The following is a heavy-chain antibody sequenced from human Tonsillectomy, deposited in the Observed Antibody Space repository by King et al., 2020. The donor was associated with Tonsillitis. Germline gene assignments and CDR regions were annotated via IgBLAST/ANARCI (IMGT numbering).Heavy chain of an antibody. CDR3: ASGPTRIYCSGGSCPNWFDS. V-gene: IGHV3-66*01. CDR2: IYSVGRT. Sequence: VQLVESGGGLVQPGGSLRLSCAASGFTVSSNYMSWVRQAPGKGLDWVSVIYSVGRTYSADSVKGRFTISRDNSKNTLYLQMNSLRVEDTAVYYCASGPTRIYCSGGSCPNWFDSWGQGTLVTVSS. CDR1: GFTVSSNY. J-gene: IGHJ5*01. D-gene: IGHD2-15*01.